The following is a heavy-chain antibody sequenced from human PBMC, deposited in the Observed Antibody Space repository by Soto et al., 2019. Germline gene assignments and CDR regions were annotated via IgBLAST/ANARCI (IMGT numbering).Heavy chain of an antibody. CDR2: LYYRGTT. D-gene: IGHD3-16*01. Sequence: QLQLEESGPGLVKPSETLSLTCKVSGGSVTNSSYHWGWIRQTPGKGREWIATLYYRGTTDYNSALRSRATMSVDTSKDHFSLILPSVTVADTAVYFWFGVLAATLDYWGHGTPVTVSS. V-gene: IGHV4-39*02. CDR1: GGSVTNSSYH. CDR3: FGVLAATLDY. J-gene: IGHJ4*01.